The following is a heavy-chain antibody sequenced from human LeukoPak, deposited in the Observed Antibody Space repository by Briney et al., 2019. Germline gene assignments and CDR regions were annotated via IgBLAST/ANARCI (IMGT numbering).Heavy chain of an antibody. J-gene: IGHJ4*02. CDR1: GYTLTTYP. Sequence: ASVKVSCKASGYTLTTYPINWVRQAPGQGLEWMGWIDTNTGSPTYAQGLTGRFVFSLDTSVITAFLQINSLKAEGTALYYCVRGIDTTGYFNYWGQGTLVTVSS. D-gene: IGHD3-22*01. CDR2: IDTNTGSP. V-gene: IGHV7-4-1*02. CDR3: VRGIDTTGYFNY.